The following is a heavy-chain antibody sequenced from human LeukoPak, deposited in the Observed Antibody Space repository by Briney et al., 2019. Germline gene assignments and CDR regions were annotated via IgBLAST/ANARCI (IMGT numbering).Heavy chain of an antibody. V-gene: IGHV4-59*01. CDR1: GGSINNYY. Sequence: ASETLSLTCNVSGGSINNYYWSWIRQPPGKGLEWIGYVYYTGSPTYYNPSLKSRVTISVDTSKNQFSLKLTSVTAADTAVYYCARDGPCGGGDCYSHEYYGMDVWGRGTTVTVSS. CDR3: ARDGPCGGGDCYSHEYYGMDV. J-gene: IGHJ6*02. D-gene: IGHD2-21*02. CDR2: VYYTGSP.